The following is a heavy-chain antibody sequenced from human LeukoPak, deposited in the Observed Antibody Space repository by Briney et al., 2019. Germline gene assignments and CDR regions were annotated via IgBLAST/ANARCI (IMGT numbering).Heavy chain of an antibody. CDR1: GFTFSSYA. CDR2: ISGSGDST. V-gene: IGHV3-23*01. J-gene: IGHJ3*02. CDR3: ARDQGDTMITPGDDAFDI. Sequence: GGSLRLSCAASGFTFSSYAMSWVRQAPGKGLEWVSAISGSGDSTYYADSVKGRFTISRDNSKNTLYLQMNSLRAEDTAVYYCARDQGDTMITPGDDAFDIWGQGTMVTVSS. D-gene: IGHD3-16*01.